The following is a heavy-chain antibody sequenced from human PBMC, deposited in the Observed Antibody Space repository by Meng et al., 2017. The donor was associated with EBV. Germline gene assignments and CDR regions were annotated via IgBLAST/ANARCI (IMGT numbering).Heavy chain of an antibody. CDR3: ASESGRGYTPDY. J-gene: IGHJ4*02. CDR2: LIPMSGAP. V-gene: IGHV1-69*01. Sequence: QWQLGQSGAEVKKPASSVAASCKTSGATFTSDAISWVRQAPGQGLEWMGGLIPMSGAPNYAQKFQGRITITADESTSTHYMDLSSLRSEDTAVYYCASESGRGYTPDYWGQGTLVTVSS. CDR1: GATFTSDA. D-gene: IGHD3-10*01.